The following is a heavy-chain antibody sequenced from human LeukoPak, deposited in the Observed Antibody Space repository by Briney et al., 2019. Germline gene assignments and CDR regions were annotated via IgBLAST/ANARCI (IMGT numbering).Heavy chain of an antibody. CDR2: ISGSDGST. V-gene: IGHV3-23*01. CDR1: GFTFSSYV. Sequence: GGSLRLSCAASGFTFSSYVMSWVRQAPGKGLEWVSGISGSDGSTYYAASVKGRFTISRDNSNNTLYLQMISLRAEDTALYYCAKSRSHSSAWYGSDFDYWGQGTLVTVSS. D-gene: IGHD6-19*01. J-gene: IGHJ4*02. CDR3: AKSRSHSSAWYGSDFDY.